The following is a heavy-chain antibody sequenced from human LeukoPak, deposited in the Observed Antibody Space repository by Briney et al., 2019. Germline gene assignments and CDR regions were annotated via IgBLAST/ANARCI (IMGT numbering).Heavy chain of an antibody. V-gene: IGHV4-59*01. CDR1: GGSIYSYY. D-gene: IGHD3-22*01. CDR2: IYYTGST. Sequence: PSETLSLICSVSGGSIYSYYGSWIRQPPGKGLEWIGYIYYTGSTNSNPSLKSRVTISIDTSKNQFSLKLSSVTAADTAVYYCARSYDSSGYYFYGMDVWGQGTTVTVSS. J-gene: IGHJ6*02. CDR3: ARSYDSSGYYFYGMDV.